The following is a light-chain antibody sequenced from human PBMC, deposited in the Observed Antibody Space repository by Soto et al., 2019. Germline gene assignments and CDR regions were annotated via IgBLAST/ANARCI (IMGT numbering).Light chain of an antibody. CDR3: RQYGRSLGLA. Sequence: DIVLTQSPGTLSLSPGERATLSCRASQRVSGNFLAWYQEKPGQTPRLLIYGASSRATGIPDRFSCSGSGTDFTITISRLEPEDLAVYYCRQYGRSLGLAFGGGTKVEIK. CDR2: GAS. CDR1: QRVSGNF. V-gene: IGKV3-20*01. J-gene: IGKJ4*01.